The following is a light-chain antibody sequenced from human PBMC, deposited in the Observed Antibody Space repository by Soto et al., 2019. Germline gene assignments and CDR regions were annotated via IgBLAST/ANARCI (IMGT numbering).Light chain of an antibody. J-gene: IGKJ5*01. CDR3: PQLNNYPMT. CDR2: GAS. CDR1: QSITSTY. V-gene: IGKV3D-20*02. Sequence: VMTQSPANLSVSPGERATLSCRASQSITSTYLAWYQQKPGQAPRLLIYGASSRATGIPDRFSGSGSGTDFILTISRLEPEDFATYYCPQLNNYPMTFGQGTRLEIK.